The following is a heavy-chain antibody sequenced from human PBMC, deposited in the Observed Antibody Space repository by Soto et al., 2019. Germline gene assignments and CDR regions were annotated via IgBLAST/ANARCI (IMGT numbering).Heavy chain of an antibody. CDR2: IYYSGST. V-gene: IGHV4-59*01. J-gene: IGHJ6*02. Sequence: KLSETLSLTCTVSGGSISSYYWSWIRQPPGKGLEWIGYIYYSGSTNYNPSLKSRVTISVDTSKNQFSLKLSSVTAADTAVYYCATLPSVLDTAMVRFCYCGMDVWGQATTVTDS. CDR1: GGSISSYY. CDR3: ATLPSVLDTAMVRFCYCGMDV. D-gene: IGHD5-18*01.